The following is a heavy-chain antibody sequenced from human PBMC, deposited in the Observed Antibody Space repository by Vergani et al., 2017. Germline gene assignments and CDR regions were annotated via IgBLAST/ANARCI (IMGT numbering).Heavy chain of an antibody. CDR1: GVSVRDNY. J-gene: IGHJ4*02. CDR3: AGGXDDMVTKFMALTY. Sequence: EVQLVESGGGLVQPGGSLRLSCVASGVSVRDNYVSWVRQAPGKGLEWVSVLYSRGSPYYANAAKGRFTISRDESKNTLHLQMESLRPEDTAVYYCAGGXDDMVTKFMALTYWGQGTPVTVAS. CDR2: LYSRGSP. V-gene: IGHV3-66*02. D-gene: IGHD3-9*01.